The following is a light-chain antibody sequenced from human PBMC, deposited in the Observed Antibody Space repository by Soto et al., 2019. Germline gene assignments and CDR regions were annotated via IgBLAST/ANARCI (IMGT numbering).Light chain of an antibody. CDR1: SRHCSYA. J-gene: IGLJ3*02. V-gene: IGLV4-69*01. Sequence: QSVLTQSPAASASLGASVKLTCTLSSRHCSYAIAWHQQQPEKGPRYLMNLNSDGSHSKGDGIPDRFSGSSSGTERYLTISNLQSEDEADYYCQTWDTGIRVFGGGTKLTVL. CDR2: LNSDGSH. CDR3: QTWDTGIRV.